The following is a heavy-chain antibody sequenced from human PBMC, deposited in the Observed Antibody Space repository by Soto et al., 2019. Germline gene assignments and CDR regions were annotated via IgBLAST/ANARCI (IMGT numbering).Heavy chain of an antibody. V-gene: IGHV3-21*04. CDR3: ARVGVQWVTEYYFDY. CDR1: GFTISSHS. D-gene: IGHD1-26*01. Sequence: TGGSLRLSCAASGFTISSHSMNWVRQAPEKGLEWVSSISSSSSYIYYADSVKGRFTISRDNAKNSLYLQMNSLRAEDTAVYYCARVGVQWVTEYYFDYWGQGTLVTVSS. J-gene: IGHJ4*02. CDR2: ISSSSSYI.